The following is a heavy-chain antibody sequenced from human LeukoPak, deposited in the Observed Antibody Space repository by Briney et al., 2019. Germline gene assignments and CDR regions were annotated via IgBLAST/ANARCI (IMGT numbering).Heavy chain of an antibody. D-gene: IGHD4/OR15-4a*01. CDR2: IYSGTI. V-gene: IGHV3-53*01. J-gene: IGHJ4*02. CDR1: EFTFNNYW. CDR3: ARRAGAYSHPYDY. Sequence: GGSLRLSCAASEFTFNNYWMSWVRQAPGKGLEWVSFIYSGTIHYSDSVKGRFTISRDNSKNTLYLQMNSLRAEDTAVYYCARRAGAYSHPYDYWGQGTLVTVSS.